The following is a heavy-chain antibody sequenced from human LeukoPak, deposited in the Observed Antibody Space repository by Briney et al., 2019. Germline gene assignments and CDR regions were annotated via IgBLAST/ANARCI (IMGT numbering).Heavy chain of an antibody. CDR2: ISTDGNDK. CDR1: GFTVSSNY. J-gene: IGHJ4*02. CDR3: AKDKSVSADYYFDY. V-gene: IGHV3-30*18. D-gene: IGHD3-10*01. Sequence: GGSLRLSCAASGFTVSSNYMSWVRQAPGKGLEWLTVISTDGNDKHYADSVKGRFTVARDNSKNTLLLQMNNVRTEDTAVYYCAKDKSVSADYYFDYWGQGTLVTVSS.